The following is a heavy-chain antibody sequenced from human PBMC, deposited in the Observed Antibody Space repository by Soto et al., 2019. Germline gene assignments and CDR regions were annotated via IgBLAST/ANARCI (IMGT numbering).Heavy chain of an antibody. J-gene: IGHJ5*02. CDR2: INTGYI. Sequence: EVQLVESGGGLVKPGGSLRLSCAASGFNLTLYYMNWVRQSPGKGLEWVASINTGYIYYADSVKGRFTISRDSAKNSLFLQMNYLGADDTAKYYCSMVTPPLGSCTGGDCFRGLWFDPWGRGALGIVSS. V-gene: IGHV3-21*02. CDR3: SMVTPPLGSCTGGDCFRGLWFDP. CDR1: GFNLTLYY. D-gene: IGHD2-8*02.